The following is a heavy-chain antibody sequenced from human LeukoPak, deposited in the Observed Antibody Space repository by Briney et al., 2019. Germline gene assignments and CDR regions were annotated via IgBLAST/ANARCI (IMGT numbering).Heavy chain of an antibody. Sequence: ASVKVSCKASGYTFTSYGISWVRQAPGQGLEWMGWISAYNGNTNYAQKFQGRVTMTRDTSISTAYMDLSRLRSDDTAVYYCARDPSPLGYWGQGTLVTVSS. CDR1: GYTFTSYG. D-gene: IGHD3-16*02. CDR3: ARDPSPLGY. V-gene: IGHV1-18*01. J-gene: IGHJ4*02. CDR2: ISAYNGNT.